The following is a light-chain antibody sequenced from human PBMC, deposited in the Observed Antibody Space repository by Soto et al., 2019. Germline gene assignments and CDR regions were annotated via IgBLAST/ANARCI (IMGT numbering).Light chain of an antibody. CDR1: QSVSSSY. CDR2: GAS. CDR3: QQYGSSPLFT. J-gene: IGKJ3*01. V-gene: IGKV3-20*01. Sequence: EIVLTQSPGTLSLSPGERATLSCRASQSVSSSYLAWYQQKPGQAPRLLIYGASGRATGIPDRFSGSGSGRDFTLNISRLEPEDFAVYYCQQYGSSPLFTFGPGTKVDIK.